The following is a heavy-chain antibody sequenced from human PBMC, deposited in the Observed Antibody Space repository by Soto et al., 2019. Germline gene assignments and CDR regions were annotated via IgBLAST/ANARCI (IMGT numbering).Heavy chain of an antibody. J-gene: IGHJ4*02. CDR2: IYYSGVT. CDR3: ARPEADFVSGPDFLDY. D-gene: IGHD3-3*01. Sequence: HVQLQESCPGLVKPSQTLSLTCTVSAGPISSGDYYWSWMRQPPGKGLEGIGYIYYSGVTYYSPSLKRRLPISLETSMTQFSLNLASVTDADTAGYSCARPEADFVSGPDFLDYGSQGTLVTFSS. CDR1: AGPISSGDYY. V-gene: IGHV4-30-4*08.